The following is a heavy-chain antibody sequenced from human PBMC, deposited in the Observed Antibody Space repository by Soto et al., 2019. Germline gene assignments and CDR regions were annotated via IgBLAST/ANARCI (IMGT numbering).Heavy chain of an antibody. CDR1: GGAINDHY. D-gene: IGHD3-9*01. CDR3: ARVRTGYFDY. J-gene: IGHJ4*02. CDR2: IYYNGNT. V-gene: IGHV4-59*11. Sequence: PSDTLSLTCTRSGGAINDHYWSFIRQPPGKGLEWIGYIYYNGNTNYNPSPEIRVTISVDRSRNQFSLRLTSLTAADTAVYYCARVRTGYFDYWGRGALVPVSS.